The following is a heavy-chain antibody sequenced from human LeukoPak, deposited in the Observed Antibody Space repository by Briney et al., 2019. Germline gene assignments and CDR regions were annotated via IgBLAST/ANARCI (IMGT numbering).Heavy chain of an antibody. D-gene: IGHD2-21*02. V-gene: IGHV1-69*13. CDR1: GGTFSSYA. CDR3: ARCGGGDCYRNEHYYYYYGMDV. J-gene: IGHJ6*02. Sequence: GASVTVSCKASGGTFSSYAISWVRQAPGQGLEWMGGIIPIFGTANYAQKFQGRVTITADESTSTAYMELSSLRSEDTAVYYCARCGGGDCYRNEHYYYYYGMDVWGQGTTVTVSS. CDR2: IIPIFGTA.